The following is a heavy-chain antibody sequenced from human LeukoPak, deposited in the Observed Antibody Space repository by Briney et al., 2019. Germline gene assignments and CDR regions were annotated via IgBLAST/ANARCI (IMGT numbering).Heavy chain of an antibody. CDR2: IWYDGSNK. CDR1: GFTFSSYG. D-gene: IGHD3-22*01. J-gene: IGHJ4*02. V-gene: IGHV3-33*01. Sequence: GGSLRLSCAASGFTFSSYGMHWVRQAPGKGLEWVTVIWYDGSNKYYADSVKGRFTISRDNSKNTLYLQMNSLRAEDTAVYYCARDSYYYDSSGSGDYWGQGTLVTVSS. CDR3: ARDSYYYDSSGSGDY.